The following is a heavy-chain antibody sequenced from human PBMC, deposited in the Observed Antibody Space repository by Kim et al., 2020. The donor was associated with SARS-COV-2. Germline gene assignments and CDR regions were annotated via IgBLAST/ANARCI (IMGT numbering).Heavy chain of an antibody. D-gene: IGHD5-18*01. V-gene: IGHV4-39*01. CDR3: VGTRGYPYNWFDP. Sequence: SETLSLTCTVSGGSISSSSYYWGWIRQPPGKGLEWIGSIYYSGSTYYNPSLKSRVTISVDTSKNQFSLKLSSVTAADTAVYYCVGTRGYPYNWFDPWGQGTLVTVSS. CDR2: IYYSGST. J-gene: IGHJ5*02. CDR1: GGSISSSSYY.